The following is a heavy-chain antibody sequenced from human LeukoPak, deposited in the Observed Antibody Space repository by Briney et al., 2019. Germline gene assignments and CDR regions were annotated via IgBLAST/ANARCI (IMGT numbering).Heavy chain of an antibody. Sequence: SETLSLTCTVSGGSISSYYWNWIRQPPGKGLEWIGYIYYSGSTNYNPSLKSRVTISVDTSKNQFSLNLTSVTAADTAVYYCARFTPQGYGWGGYNRFDPWGQGNPGHRLL. V-gene: IGHV4-59*01. CDR1: GGSISSYY. D-gene: IGHD3-16*01. J-gene: IGHJ5*02. CDR3: ARFTPQGYGWGGYNRFDP. CDR2: IYYSGST.